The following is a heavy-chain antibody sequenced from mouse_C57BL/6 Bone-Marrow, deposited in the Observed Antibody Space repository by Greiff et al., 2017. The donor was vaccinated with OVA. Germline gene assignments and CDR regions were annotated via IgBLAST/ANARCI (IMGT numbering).Heavy chain of an antibody. Sequence: EVQLVESGGDLVKPGGSLKLSCAASGFTFSSYGMSWVRQTPDKRLEWVATISSGGSYTYYPDSVKGRFTLSRDNAKNTLYLQMSSLKSEDTAMYYCASRWPAWFAYWGQGTLVTVSA. V-gene: IGHV5-6*01. D-gene: IGHD2-3*01. CDR2: ISSGGSYT. CDR3: ASRWPAWFAY. CDR1: GFTFSSYG. J-gene: IGHJ3*01.